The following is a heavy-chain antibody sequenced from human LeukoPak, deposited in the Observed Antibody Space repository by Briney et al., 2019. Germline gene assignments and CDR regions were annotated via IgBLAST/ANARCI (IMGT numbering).Heavy chain of an antibody. V-gene: IGHV3-74*01. Sequence: PGGSLRLSCAASGLTFSSYWMYWVRQAPGKGLVWVSRVISDESSTTYADSVKGRFTISRDNAKNTLYLQMSSLRAEDTAVHFCARELLGSDYYYGMDVRGQGTTVTVSS. J-gene: IGHJ6*02. CDR3: ARELLGSDYYYGMDV. CDR1: GLTFSSYW. CDR2: VISDESST. D-gene: IGHD3-10*01.